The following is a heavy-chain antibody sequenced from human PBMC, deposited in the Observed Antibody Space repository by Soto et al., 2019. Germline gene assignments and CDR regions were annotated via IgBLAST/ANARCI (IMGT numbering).Heavy chain of an antibody. J-gene: IGHJ6*02. Sequence: PGGSLRLSCAASGFTFSSFHMNWVRQAPGRGLEWVAYITSSSDTIYYSDSVKGRFTISRDSGKNSLFLQMNSLRDEDTAVYYCARVVVVIPPGYYYAMDVWGQGTTVTVSS. CDR1: GFTFSSFH. CDR3: ARVVVVIPPGYYYAMDV. V-gene: IGHV3-48*02. CDR2: ITSSSDTI. D-gene: IGHD3-22*01.